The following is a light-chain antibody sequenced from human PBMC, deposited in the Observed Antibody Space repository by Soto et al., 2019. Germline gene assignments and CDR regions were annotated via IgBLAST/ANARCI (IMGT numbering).Light chain of an antibody. CDR1: SSNIGAGYD. V-gene: IGLV1-40*01. CDR3: QSYDNSLTGSYV. CDR2: ADS. J-gene: IGLJ1*01. Sequence: QSVLTQPPSVSGAPGQRVTISCTGSSSNIGAGYDVHWYQQLPGTAPKLLIYADSKRPSGVPDRFSGSKSGTSASLAITGLQAEDEADYYCQSYDNSLTGSYVFGTGTKLTVL.